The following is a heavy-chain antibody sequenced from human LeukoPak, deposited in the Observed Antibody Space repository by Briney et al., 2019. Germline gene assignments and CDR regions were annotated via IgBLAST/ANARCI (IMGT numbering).Heavy chain of an antibody. CDR1: GGSISSYY. CDR3: ARRSVVAAINFDTFDI. J-gene: IGHJ3*02. V-gene: IGHV4-59*08. CDR2: IYSTGST. D-gene: IGHD2-21*02. Sequence: SETLSLTCTVSGGSISSYYWNWIRQLPGMGLEWIGYIYSTGSTNYNPSLRGRVIISLDTSKNQFSLELSSVTAADTALYYCARRSVVAAINFDTFDIWGQGTMVTVSS.